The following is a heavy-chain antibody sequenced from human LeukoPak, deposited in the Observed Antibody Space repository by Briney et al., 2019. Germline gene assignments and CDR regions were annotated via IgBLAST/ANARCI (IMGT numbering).Heavy chain of an antibody. J-gene: IGHJ3*02. CDR1: GFPFSSYN. V-gene: IGHV3-21*01. Sequence: PGRSLRLSCAASGFPFSSYNLNWVRQAPGKGLEWVSSISSSSSYIYYADSVKGRFTISRDNAKNSLYLQMNSLRAKDKAVYYCARDLQRYYFGTSGYYFGAFDIWGQGTMVTVSS. CDR2: ISSSSSYI. D-gene: IGHD3-22*01. CDR3: ARDLQRYYFGTSGYYFGAFDI.